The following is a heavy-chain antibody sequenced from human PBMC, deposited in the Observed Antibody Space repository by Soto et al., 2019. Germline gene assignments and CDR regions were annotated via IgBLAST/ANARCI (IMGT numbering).Heavy chain of an antibody. CDR2: VSAYNGDT. V-gene: IGHV1-18*01. Sequence: QVQLVQSGPEVKKPGASVKVSCKASGYTFFTNGISWVRQAPGQGLEWMGWVSAYNGDTKYLQKLQGRLTMTTDPSTNTAYMELMSLRSDDTAVYYCARDDGITSRSPWAHGGPNRSYNSMDVWGQGTTVTVSS. CDR1: GYTFFTNG. J-gene: IGHJ6*02. D-gene: IGHD1-20*01. CDR3: ARDDGITSRSPWAHGGPNRSYNSMDV.